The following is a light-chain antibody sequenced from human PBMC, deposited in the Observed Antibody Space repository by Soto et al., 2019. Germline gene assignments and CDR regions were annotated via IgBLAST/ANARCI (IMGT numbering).Light chain of an antibody. V-gene: IGKV3-11*01. CDR3: QQRGT. Sequence: EIVMTQSPATLSVSPGERATLSCRASQSVSSNLAWYQQKPGQAPRLLTYDASNRATGIPARFSGSGSGTDFTLTISSLEPEDFAVYYCQQRGTFGQGTKV. CDR1: QSVSSN. CDR2: DAS. J-gene: IGKJ1*01.